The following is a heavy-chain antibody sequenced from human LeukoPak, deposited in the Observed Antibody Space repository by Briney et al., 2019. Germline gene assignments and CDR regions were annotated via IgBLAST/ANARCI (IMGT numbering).Heavy chain of an antibody. CDR1: GFTVSSNY. CDR3: ARAFSYGSYYFDY. Sequence: GGSLRLSCAASGFTVSSNYMSWVRQAPGKGLEWVSVIYSGGSTYYADSVKVRFSISRDNSKNTLYFQMNSLRAEDSAVYYCARAFSYGSYYFDYWGQGTLVTVSS. V-gene: IGHV3-66*01. CDR2: IYSGGST. J-gene: IGHJ4*02. D-gene: IGHD5-18*01.